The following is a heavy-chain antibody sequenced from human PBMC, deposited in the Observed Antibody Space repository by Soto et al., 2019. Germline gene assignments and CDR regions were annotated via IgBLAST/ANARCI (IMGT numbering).Heavy chain of an antibody. J-gene: IGHJ6*02. CDR1: GFTFSPYL. Sequence: GGSLRLSCAASGFTFSPYLMHWVRQGPGKWLLWVSRINSDGSSTGYADSVKGRFTISRDSAKNTLYLQMNSLRAEDTDVYYCGREGYSSFDPCYYYRMDAWGQGSTVTVSS. CDR2: INSDGSST. D-gene: IGHD5-12*01. V-gene: IGHV3-74*01. CDR3: GREGYSSFDPCYYYRMDA.